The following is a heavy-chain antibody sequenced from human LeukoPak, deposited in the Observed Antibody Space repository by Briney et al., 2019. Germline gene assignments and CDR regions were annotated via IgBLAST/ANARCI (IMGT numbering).Heavy chain of an antibody. J-gene: IGHJ3*02. CDR1: GYTFTSYG. CDR2: INPSSGGT. V-gene: IGHV1-2*02. CDR3: ARLTYYDFWSGYNYAFDI. Sequence: ASVKVSCKASGYTFTSYGISWVRQAPGQGLEWMGWINPSSGGTNYAQKFQGRVTMTRDTSISTAYMELSRLRPDDTAVYYCARLTYYDFWSGYNYAFDIWGQGTMVTVSS. D-gene: IGHD3-3*01.